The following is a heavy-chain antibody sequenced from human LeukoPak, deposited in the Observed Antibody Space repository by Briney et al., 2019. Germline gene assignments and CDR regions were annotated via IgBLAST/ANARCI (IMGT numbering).Heavy chain of an antibody. V-gene: IGHV3-20*04. CDR3: ARVMRDAANFDY. CDR1: GFTFDDYG. J-gene: IGHJ4*02. Sequence: GGSLRLSCAASGFTFDDYGMSWVRQAPGKGLEWVSGINWNGGSTGYADSVKGRFTISRDNAKNSLYLQMNSLRAEDTAMYYCARVMRDAANFDYWGQGTLVTVSS. D-gene: IGHD6-25*01. CDR2: INWNGGST.